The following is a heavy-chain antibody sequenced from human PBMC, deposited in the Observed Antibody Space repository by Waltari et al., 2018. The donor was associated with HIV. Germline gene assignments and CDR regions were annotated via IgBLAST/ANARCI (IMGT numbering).Heavy chain of an antibody. CDR3: VREVVVAASWWFDP. D-gene: IGHD2-15*01. CDR2: VSGDGSST. V-gene: IGHV3-74*01. CDR1: GFTFSISW. J-gene: IGHJ5*02. Sequence: EVQVVESGGGIIKQGGSLRLSVATPGFTFSISWSHWVRQAPGKGLVWVSRVSGDGSSTTYADSVKGRFTISRDNPKNTLYLQMNSLRVEDTAVYYCVREVVVAASWWFDPWGQGTLVTDSS.